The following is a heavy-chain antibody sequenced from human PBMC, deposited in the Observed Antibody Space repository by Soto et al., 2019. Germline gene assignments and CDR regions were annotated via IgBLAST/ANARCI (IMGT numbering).Heavy chain of an antibody. J-gene: IGHJ4*02. CDR1: GSTFSTLD. CDR2: MHANTGLT. Sequence: QVQLVQSGAEVKKPRASVKVSCKASGSTFSTLDLNWVRQAPGQGLDWMGWMHANTGLTGHAQKFQGRLSMTRDTSISTAYMELSSLRADDTAVYYCARYIFGQGFISWGQGTLVTVSS. V-gene: IGHV1-8*01. D-gene: IGHD3-10*01. CDR3: ARYIFGQGFIS.